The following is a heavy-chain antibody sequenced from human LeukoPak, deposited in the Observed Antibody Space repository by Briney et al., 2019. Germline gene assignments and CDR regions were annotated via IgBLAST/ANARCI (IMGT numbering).Heavy chain of an antibody. CDR3: VRGPSFYYYYYDMDV. V-gene: IGHV3-74*01. Sequence: PGGSLRLSCAGSGFTFSNYWMYWVRQAPGKGLVWVSHVDAHGGSRTYADSVKGRFTISRDNDKKTMYLQMSSLRVEDTAVYYCVRGPSFYYYYYDMDVWGQGTTVTVSS. CDR2: VDAHGGSR. CDR1: GFTFSNYW. D-gene: IGHD6-6*01. J-gene: IGHJ6*02.